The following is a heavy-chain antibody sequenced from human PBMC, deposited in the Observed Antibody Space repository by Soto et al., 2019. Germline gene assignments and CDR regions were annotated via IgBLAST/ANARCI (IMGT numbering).Heavy chain of an antibody. D-gene: IGHD3-3*01. CDR2: ISYDGSNK. V-gene: IGHV3-30-3*01. J-gene: IGHJ6*02. CDR3: ARDYDFWSCYPGYYYGMDV. Sequence: QVQLVESGGGVVQPGRSLRLSCAASGFTFSSYAMHWVRQAPGKGLEWVAVISYDGSNKYYADSVKGRFTISRDNSKNTLYLQMNSLRAEDTAVYYCARDYDFWSCYPGYYYGMDVWGQGTTVTVSS. CDR1: GFTFSSYA.